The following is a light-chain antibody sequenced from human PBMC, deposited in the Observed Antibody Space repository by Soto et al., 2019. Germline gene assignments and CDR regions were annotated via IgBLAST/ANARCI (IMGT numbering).Light chain of an antibody. CDR2: EVS. Sequence: QPSLTQPASVSGSPGQSITISCTGTSGDVGGYYYVSWYQQLPGKAPKLMISEVSNRPSGVSNRFSGSKSGNTASLTISGLQAEDEADYYCSSYTAGGTTFGRRTKVTVL. CDR3: SSYTAGGTT. J-gene: IGLJ1*01. CDR1: SGDVGGYYY. V-gene: IGLV2-14*01.